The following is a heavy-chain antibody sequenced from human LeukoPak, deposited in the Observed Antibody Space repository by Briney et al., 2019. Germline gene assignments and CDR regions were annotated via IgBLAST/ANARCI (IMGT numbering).Heavy chain of an antibody. CDR1: GGTFSSYA. CDR2: IIPIFGTA. V-gene: IGHV1-69*13. CDR3: ARVNGDYYYYMDV. Sequence: ASVKVSCKASGGTFSSYAISWVRQAPGQGLEWMGGIIPIFGTANYAQKFQGRVTITADESTSTAYMELSSLRSEDTAVCYCARVNGDYYYYMDVWGKGTTVTISS. J-gene: IGHJ6*03. D-gene: IGHD4-17*01.